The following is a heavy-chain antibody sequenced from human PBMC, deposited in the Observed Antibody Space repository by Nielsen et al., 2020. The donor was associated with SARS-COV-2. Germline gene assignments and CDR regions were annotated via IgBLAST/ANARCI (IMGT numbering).Heavy chain of an antibody. V-gene: IGHV3-33*01. J-gene: IGHJ6*03. D-gene: IGHD6-13*01. CDR1: GFTFSSYG. Sequence: GESLKISCAASGFTFSSYGMHWVRQAPGKGLEWVAVIWYDGSNKYYADSVKGRFTISRDNSKNTLYLQMNSLRAEDTAVYYCARETAAGGDYYYYMDVWGKGTTVTVSS. CDR3: ARETAAGGDYYYYMDV. CDR2: IWYDGSNK.